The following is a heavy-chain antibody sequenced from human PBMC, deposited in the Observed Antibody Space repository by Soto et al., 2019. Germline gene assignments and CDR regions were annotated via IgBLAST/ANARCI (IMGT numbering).Heavy chain of an antibody. CDR3: ARGSPLEDIVVVVAADY. CDR2: INPNSGGT. V-gene: IGHV1-2*04. J-gene: IGHJ4*02. Sequence: ASVKVSCKASGYTFTGYYMHWVRQTPGQGLEWMGWINPNSGGTNYAQKFQGWVTMTRDTSISTAYMELSRLRSDDTAVYYCARGSPLEDIVVVVAADYWGQGTLVTVSS. D-gene: IGHD2-15*01. CDR1: GYTFTGYY.